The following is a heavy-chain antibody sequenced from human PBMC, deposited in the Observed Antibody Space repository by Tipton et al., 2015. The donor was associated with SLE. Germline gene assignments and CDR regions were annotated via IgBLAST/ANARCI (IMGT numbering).Heavy chain of an antibody. D-gene: IGHD1-14*01. CDR3: AKATTGFTGAYDS. J-gene: IGHJ4*02. Sequence: SLRLSCEASGYSISSYAMNWVRQAPGKGLEWVASISASSAFTNYADSVKGRFTITRDSSRNTVFLQMNSLRAEDSAVCHCAKATTGFTGAYDSWGPGTLVTLSS. V-gene: IGHV3-23*01. CDR2: ISASSAFT. CDR1: GYSISSYA.